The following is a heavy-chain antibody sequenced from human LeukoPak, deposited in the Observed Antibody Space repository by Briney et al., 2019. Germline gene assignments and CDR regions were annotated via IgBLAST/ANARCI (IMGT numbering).Heavy chain of an antibody. CDR1: GGSISSGGYY. Sequence: NPSQTLSLTCTVSGGSISSGGYYWSWIRQHPGKGLEWIGYIYYSGSTYYNPPLKSRVTISVDTSKNQFSLKLSSVTAADTAVYYCATRFSGYSGYKWFDPWGQGTLVTVSS. J-gene: IGHJ5*02. V-gene: IGHV4-31*03. D-gene: IGHD5-12*01. CDR3: ATRFSGYSGYKWFDP. CDR2: IYYSGST.